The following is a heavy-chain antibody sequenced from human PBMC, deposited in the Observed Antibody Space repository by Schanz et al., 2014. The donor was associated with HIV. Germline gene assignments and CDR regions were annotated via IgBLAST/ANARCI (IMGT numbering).Heavy chain of an antibody. CDR3: ARVVMITFGGVISPGGMDV. Sequence: VQVVESGGGVVQPGRSLRLSCAASGFTFSSYGMHWVRQAPGKGLEWVANINQDGSEKYYVDSLKGRVTVSRDNAKKSLYLQMNSLRAEDTALYYCARVVMITFGGVISPGGMDVWGQGTTVTVSS. D-gene: IGHD3-16*02. J-gene: IGHJ6*02. CDR2: INQDGSEK. V-gene: IGHV3-7*01. CDR1: GFTFSSYG.